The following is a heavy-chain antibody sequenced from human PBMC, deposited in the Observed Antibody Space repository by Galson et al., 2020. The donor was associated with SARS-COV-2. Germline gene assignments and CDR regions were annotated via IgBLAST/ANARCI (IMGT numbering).Heavy chain of an antibody. CDR3: ARGWFFDL. CDR2: TYYRSKWYY. CDR1: GDSVSSNSAA. J-gene: IGHJ2*01. Sequence: SQTLSLTCAIPGDSVSSNSAAWNWIRQSPSRGLEWLGRTYYRSKWYYDFAVSVKSRITLNPDTSKNQFSLQLISMTPEDTAVYYCARGWFFDLWGRGTLVTVSS. V-gene: IGHV6-1*01.